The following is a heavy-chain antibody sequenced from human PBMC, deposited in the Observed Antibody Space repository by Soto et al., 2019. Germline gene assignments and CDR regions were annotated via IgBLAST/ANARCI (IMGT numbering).Heavy chain of an antibody. V-gene: IGHV1-18*01. D-gene: IGHD2-15*01. CDR2: IGPYNGNT. J-gene: IGHJ2*01. CDR1: GYTFSNYG. CDR3: ARCYCSIGSCYTCWHFDL. Sequence: QVQLVQSGPEVKKPGASVKVSCQASGYTFSNYGISWVRQAPGQGLEWMGWIGPYNGNTDYAQNFQGRVTMTSDTSTNTAYMELRILRSDDTALYYCARCYCSIGSCYTCWHFDLWGRGALLTVSS.